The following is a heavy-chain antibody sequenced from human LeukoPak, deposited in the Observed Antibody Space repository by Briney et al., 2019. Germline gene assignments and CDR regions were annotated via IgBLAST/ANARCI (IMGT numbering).Heavy chain of an antibody. V-gene: IGHV1-2*02. D-gene: IGHD3-16*01. Sequence: GASVKVSCEASGYTFNGYYIHWVRQAPGQGLEWMGWINPNSGDTNYAQKFQGRATMTRDTSISTAYMELSRLRSDDTAVYYCARVRYRLAETYIDYWGQGTLVTVSS. CDR3: ARVRYRLAETYIDY. CDR1: GYTFNGYY. J-gene: IGHJ4*02. CDR2: INPNSGDT.